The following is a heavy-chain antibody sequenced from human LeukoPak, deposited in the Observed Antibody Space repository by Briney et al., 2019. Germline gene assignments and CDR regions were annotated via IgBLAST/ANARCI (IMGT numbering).Heavy chain of an antibody. CDR3: AREIHLLGGSRADNYDY. CDR1: GFTFSDYW. D-gene: IGHD2-15*01. J-gene: IGHJ4*02. CDR2: IKQDGTEK. V-gene: IGHV3-7*01. Sequence: PGGSLRLSCAASGFTFSDYWMSWVRQAPGKGLDWVATIKQDGTEKRYVESVKGRFTISGDNAKNPLFLQMDSLRVEDTAVYYCAREIHLLGGSRADNYDYWGQGTLVTVSS.